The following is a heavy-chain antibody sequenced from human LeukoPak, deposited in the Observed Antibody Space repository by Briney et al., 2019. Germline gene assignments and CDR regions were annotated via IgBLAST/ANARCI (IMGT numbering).Heavy chain of an antibody. Sequence: RSGGSLRLSCAASGFTFSSYSMNCVRQAPGKGLEWVSSISSSSSYIYYADSVKGRFTISRDNAKNSLYLQMNSLRAEDTAVYYCARSSSSSWDNAFDIWGQGTMVTVSS. CDR2: ISSSSSYI. J-gene: IGHJ3*02. CDR3: ARSSSSSWDNAFDI. V-gene: IGHV3-21*01. D-gene: IGHD6-13*01. CDR1: GFTFSSYS.